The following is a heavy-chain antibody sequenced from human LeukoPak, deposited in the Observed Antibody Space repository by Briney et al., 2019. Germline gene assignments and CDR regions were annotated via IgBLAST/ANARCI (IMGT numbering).Heavy chain of an antibody. V-gene: IGHV4-39*01. CDR2: IYYSGST. CDR3: ARGEEYCSSTSCPSPYFQH. J-gene: IGHJ1*01. Sequence: SETLSLTCTVSGGSISSSSYYWGWIRQPPGKGLEWIGSIYYSGSTYYNPSLKSRVTISVDTSKNQFSLKLSSVTAADTAVYYCARGEEYCSSTSCPSPYFQHWGQGTLVTVSS. CDR1: GGSISSSSYY. D-gene: IGHD2-2*01.